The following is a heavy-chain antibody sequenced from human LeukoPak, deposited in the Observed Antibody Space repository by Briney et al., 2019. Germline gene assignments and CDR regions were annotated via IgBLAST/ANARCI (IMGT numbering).Heavy chain of an antibody. CDR1: GFTFSSYW. CDR2: IKQDGSEK. Sequence: PGGSLRLSCAASGFTFSSYWMSWVRQAPGKGLEWVANIKQDGSEKYYVDSVKGRFTISRDNAKNSLYLQMNSLRAEDTAVYYCARDNFPTGSSPQYDYWGQGTLVTVSS. CDR3: ARDNFPTGSSPQYDY. J-gene: IGHJ4*02. D-gene: IGHD3-10*01. V-gene: IGHV3-7*01.